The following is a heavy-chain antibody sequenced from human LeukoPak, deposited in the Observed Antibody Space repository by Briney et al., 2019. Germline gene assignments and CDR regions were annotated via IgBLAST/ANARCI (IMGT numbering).Heavy chain of an antibody. V-gene: IGHV1-2*02. Sequence: SVKVSCKASGYTFTGYYMHWVRQAPGQGLEWMGWINPNSGGTNYAQKFQGRVTMTRDTSISTAYMELSRLRSDDTAVYYCARWGIVGATLLDYWGQGTLVTVSS. CDR3: ARWGIVGATLLDY. CDR1: GYTFTGYY. J-gene: IGHJ4*02. D-gene: IGHD1-26*01. CDR2: INPNSGGT.